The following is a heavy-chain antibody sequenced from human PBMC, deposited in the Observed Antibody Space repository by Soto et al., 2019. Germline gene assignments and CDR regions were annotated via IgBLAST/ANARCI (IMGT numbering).Heavy chain of an antibody. CDR1: GYTFTSYA. Sequence: ASLKVSCKASGYTFTSYAMHWVRQAPGQRLEWMGWINAGNGNTKYSQKFQGRVTITRDTSASTAYMELSSLRSEDTAVYYCARADLYSGYDYWGQGTLVTVSS. CDR2: INAGNGNT. D-gene: IGHD5-12*01. V-gene: IGHV1-3*01. J-gene: IGHJ4*02. CDR3: ARADLYSGYDY.